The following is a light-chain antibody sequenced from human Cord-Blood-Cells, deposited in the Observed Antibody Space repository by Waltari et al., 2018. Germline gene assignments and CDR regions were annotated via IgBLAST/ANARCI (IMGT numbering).Light chain of an antibody. J-gene: IGLJ2*01. Sequence: QSALTHPAPVSGSPGQSITISCTGTRSDVGSYNLASWYQQHPGKAPKLMIYEGSKRPSGVSNRFSGSKSGNTASLTISGLQAEDEADYYCCSYAGSSTLVFGGGTKLTVL. CDR2: EGS. CDR3: CSYAGSSTLV. CDR1: RSDVGSYNL. V-gene: IGLV2-23*01.